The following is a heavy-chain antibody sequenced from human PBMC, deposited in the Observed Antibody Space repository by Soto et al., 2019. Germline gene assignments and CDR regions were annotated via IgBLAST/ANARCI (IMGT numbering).Heavy chain of an antibody. CDR2: IYYSGST. D-gene: IGHD4-17*01. CDR3: ARNPGDYVGVPYYYYYYMDV. J-gene: IGHJ6*03. V-gene: IGHV4-31*03. Sequence: SETLSLTCTVSGGPISSGGYYWSWIRQHPGKGLEWIGYIYYSGSTYYNPSLKSRVTISVDTSKNQFSLKLSSVTAADTAVYYCARNPGDYVGVPYYYYYYMDVWGKGTKVTVSS. CDR1: GGPISSGGYY.